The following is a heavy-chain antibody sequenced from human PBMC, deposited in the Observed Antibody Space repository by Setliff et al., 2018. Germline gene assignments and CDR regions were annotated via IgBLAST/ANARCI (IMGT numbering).Heavy chain of an antibody. V-gene: IGHV3-48*01. CDR2: ISTSSSII. Sequence: PGGSLRLSCAASGFTFSSYSMNWVRQAPGKGLEWVSYISTSSSIIYYADSVKGRFTISRDNAKNSLYLQMNSLRVEDTAIYYCAEYPSNSVYNYFDPWGQGTLVTVSS. CDR1: GFTFSSYS. D-gene: IGHD1-7*01. J-gene: IGHJ5*02. CDR3: AEYPSNSVYNYFDP.